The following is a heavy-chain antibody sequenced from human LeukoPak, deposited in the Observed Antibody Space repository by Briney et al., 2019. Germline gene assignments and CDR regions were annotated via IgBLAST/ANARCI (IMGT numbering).Heavy chain of an antibody. V-gene: IGHV4-30-4*08. D-gene: IGHD5-12*01. Sequence: SETLSLTCTLSGGSMSSGDYYWSWIRQPPGKGLERIGYIYYSGNTYYHPSLERRVTISVDTSKNQFSLKLNSVTAADTAVYYCARVRGYSGYDVLYFFDYWGQGTLATVSS. CDR3: ARVRGYSGYDVLYFFDY. CDR1: GGSMSSGDYY. CDR2: IYYSGNT. J-gene: IGHJ4*02.